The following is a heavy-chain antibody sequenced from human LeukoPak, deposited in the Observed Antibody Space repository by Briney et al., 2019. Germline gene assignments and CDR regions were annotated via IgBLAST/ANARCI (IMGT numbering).Heavy chain of an antibody. Sequence: SETLSLTCTVSGGSISSGDYYWSWIRQPPGKGLERIGYIYYSGSTYYNPSLKSRVTISVDTSKNQFSLKLSSVTAADTAVYYCAGEPYYYDSSGYYHFDYWGQGTLVTVSS. CDR1: GGSISSGDYY. V-gene: IGHV4-30-4*01. CDR3: AGEPYYYDSSGYYHFDY. CDR2: IYYSGST. D-gene: IGHD3-22*01. J-gene: IGHJ4*02.